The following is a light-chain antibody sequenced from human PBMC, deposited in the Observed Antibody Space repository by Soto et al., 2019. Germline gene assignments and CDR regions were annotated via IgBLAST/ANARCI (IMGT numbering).Light chain of an antibody. CDR1: QGIRND. J-gene: IGKJ4*01. Sequence: AIQMTHSPASLSASVLYRATITCRASQGIRNDLGWFQQKPGKAPKLLIYAASNLQSGVPSRFSGSGSGTDFTLTISSLQPEDFATYYCLQDFNYPLTFGGGTKVDIK. V-gene: IGKV1-6*01. CDR3: LQDFNYPLT. CDR2: AAS.